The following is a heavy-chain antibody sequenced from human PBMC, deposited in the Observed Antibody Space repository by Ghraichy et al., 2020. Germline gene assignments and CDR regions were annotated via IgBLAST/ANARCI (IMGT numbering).Heavy chain of an antibody. J-gene: IGHJ6*02. Sequence: SETLSLTCTVSGGSISSSSYYWGWIRQPPGKGLEWIGSIYYSGSTYYNPSLKSQVTISVDTSKNQFSLKLSSVTAADTAVYYCANLYGGNFHYYYGMDVWGQGTTLTVSS. D-gene: IGHD4-23*01. CDR1: GGSISSSSYY. V-gene: IGHV4-39*01. CDR3: ANLYGGNFHYYYGMDV. CDR2: IYYSGST.